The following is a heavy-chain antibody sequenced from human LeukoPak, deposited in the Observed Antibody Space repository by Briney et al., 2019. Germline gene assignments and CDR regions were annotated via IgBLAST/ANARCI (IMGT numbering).Heavy chain of an antibody. Sequence: PGGSLRLPCAASGFTFSSYSMNWVRQAPGKGLEWVSSISSSSSYIYYADSVKGRFTISRDNAKNSLSPQINSLRAEATAVYYCAREMGTIIGDFDWGGEGTLLTVPS. CDR1: GFTFSSYS. CDR2: ISSSSSYI. V-gene: IGHV3-21*01. J-gene: IGHJ4*02. CDR3: AREMGTIIGDFDW. D-gene: IGHD5-24*01.